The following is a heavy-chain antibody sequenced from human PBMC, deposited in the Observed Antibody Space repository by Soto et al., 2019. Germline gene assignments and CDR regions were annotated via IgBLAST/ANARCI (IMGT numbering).Heavy chain of an antibody. J-gene: IGHJ5*02. CDR3: ARDVGVVVPAAILGLDNWFDP. CDR1: GVTFSSYA. D-gene: IGHD2-2*02. CDR2: IIPIFGTA. V-gene: IGHV1-69*13. Sequence: GASVKVSCKASGVTFSSYAISWVRQAPGQGLEWMGGIIPIFGTANYAQKFQGRVTITADESTSTAYMELSSLRSEDTAVYYCARDVGVVVPAAILGLDNWFDPWGQGTLVTVSS.